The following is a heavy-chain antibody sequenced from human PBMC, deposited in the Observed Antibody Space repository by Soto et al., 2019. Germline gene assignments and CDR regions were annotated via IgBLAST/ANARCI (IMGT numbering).Heavy chain of an antibody. CDR3: ARDLPWYSSSWYLDYYYYGMDV. D-gene: IGHD6-13*01. J-gene: IGHJ6*02. Sequence: ASVKVSCKASGYTFTSYGISWVRQAPGQGLEWMGWISAYNGNTNYAQKLQGRVTMTTDTPTSTAYMELRSLRSDDTAVYYCARDLPWYSSSWYLDYYYYGMDVWGQGTTVTVSS. CDR1: GYTFTSYG. V-gene: IGHV1-18*04. CDR2: ISAYNGNT.